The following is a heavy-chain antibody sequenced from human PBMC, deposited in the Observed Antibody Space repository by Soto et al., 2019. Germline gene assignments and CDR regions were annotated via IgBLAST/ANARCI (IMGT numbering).Heavy chain of an antibody. Sequence: GGSLRLSCAASGFTFSSYGMHWVRQAPGKGLEWVAVIWYDGSNKYYADSVKGRFTISRDNSKNTLYLQMNSLRAEDTAVYYCARDQFRELLTFDYWGQGTLVTVSS. CDR1: GFTFSSYG. CDR3: ARDQFRELLTFDY. D-gene: IGHD1-26*01. V-gene: IGHV3-33*01. CDR2: IWYDGSNK. J-gene: IGHJ4*02.